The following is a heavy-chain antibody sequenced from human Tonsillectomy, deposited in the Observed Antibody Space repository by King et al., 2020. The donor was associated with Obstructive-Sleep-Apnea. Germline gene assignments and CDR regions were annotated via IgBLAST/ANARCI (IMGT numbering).Heavy chain of an antibody. CDR2: ISGSGGIT. Sequence: EVQLVESGGGLVQPGGSLRVSCGASGFTFSTYAMSWVRQAPGKGLEWVSVISGSGGITYYADSVKGRFTISRDNSKNTVYLQMNSLRAEDTALYYCAKDARYGDERPPFDYWGQGTLVTVSS. CDR3: AKDARYGDERPPFDY. CDR1: GFTFSTYA. V-gene: IGHV3-23*04. J-gene: IGHJ4*02. D-gene: IGHD4-17*01.